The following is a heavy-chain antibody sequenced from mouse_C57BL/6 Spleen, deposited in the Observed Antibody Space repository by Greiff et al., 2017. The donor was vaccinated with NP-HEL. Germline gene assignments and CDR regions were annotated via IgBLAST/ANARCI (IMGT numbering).Heavy chain of an antibody. Sequence: EVKLVECGGGLVKPGGSLKLSCAASGFTFSDYGMHWVRQAPEKGLEWVAYISSGSSTIYYAATVKGRFTISRDNAKNTLFLQMTSLRSEDTAMYYCARRDSSGLDYWGQGTTLTVSS. V-gene: IGHV5-17*01. D-gene: IGHD3-2*02. CDR3: ARRDSSGLDY. CDR2: ISSGSSTI. J-gene: IGHJ2*01. CDR1: GFTFSDYG.